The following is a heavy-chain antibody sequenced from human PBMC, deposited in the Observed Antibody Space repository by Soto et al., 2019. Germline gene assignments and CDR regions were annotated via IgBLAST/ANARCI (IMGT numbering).Heavy chain of an antibody. Sequence: GGSLRLSCAASGFTFSSYSMNWVRQAPGKGLEWVSSISSSSSYIYYADSVKGRFTISRDNAKNSLYLQMNSLRAEDTAVYYCATSPILGYSSSHYYYYYYGMDVWGQGTTVTVSS. D-gene: IGHD6-6*01. CDR2: ISSSSSYI. V-gene: IGHV3-21*01. J-gene: IGHJ6*02. CDR3: ATSPILGYSSSHYYYYYYGMDV. CDR1: GFTFSSYS.